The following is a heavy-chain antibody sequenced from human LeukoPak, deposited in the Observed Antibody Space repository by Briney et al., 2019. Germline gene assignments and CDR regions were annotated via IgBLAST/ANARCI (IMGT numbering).Heavy chain of an antibody. V-gene: IGHV3-23*01. Sequence: QPGGSLRLSCEASGFTFSSYAMSWVRQAPGKGLEWVSSISDSGGSTFYADSVKGRFTISGDNSKNTLYLQMNSLRAEDTAIYFCAKRMGDYWGQGTLATVSS. CDR3: AKRMGDY. CDR2: ISDSGGST. J-gene: IGHJ4*02. CDR1: GFTFSSYA. D-gene: IGHD2-8*01.